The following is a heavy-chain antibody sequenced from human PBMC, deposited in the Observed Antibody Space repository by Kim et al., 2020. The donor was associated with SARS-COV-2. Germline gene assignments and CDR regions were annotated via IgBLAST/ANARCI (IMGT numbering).Heavy chain of an antibody. V-gene: IGHV3-21*01. J-gene: IGHJ6*02. CDR2: ISSSSSYI. Sequence: GGSLRLSCAASGFTFSSYSMNWVRQAPGKGLEWVSSISSSSSYIYYADSVKGRFTISRDNAKNSLYLQMNSLRAEDTAVYYCARDLGVRGVIIVYYYGMDVWGQGTTVTVSS. CDR3: ARDLGVRGVIIVYYYGMDV. D-gene: IGHD3-10*01. CDR1: GFTFSSYS.